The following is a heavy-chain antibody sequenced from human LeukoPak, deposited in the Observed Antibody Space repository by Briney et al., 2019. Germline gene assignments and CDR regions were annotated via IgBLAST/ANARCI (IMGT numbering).Heavy chain of an antibody. CDR1: GGSISSSSYY. J-gene: IGHJ4*02. Sequence: SETLSLTCTVSGGSISSSSYYWGWIRQPPGKGLEWIGTIYYSGSTYYNPSLKSRVTISVDTSKNQFSLKLSSVTAADTAVYYCANLGRGYSYGGYFDYWGQGTLVTVSS. D-gene: IGHD5-18*01. V-gene: IGHV4-39*01. CDR2: IYYSGST. CDR3: ANLGRGYSYGGYFDY.